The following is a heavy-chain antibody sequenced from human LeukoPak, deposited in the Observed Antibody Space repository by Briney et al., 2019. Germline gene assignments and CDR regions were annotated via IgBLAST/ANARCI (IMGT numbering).Heavy chain of an antibody. CDR3: ARVILGGYESYDFWSGYHPMGY. J-gene: IGHJ4*02. Sequence: AASVKVSCKASGYTFTSYDINWVRQATGQGLERMGWMNPNSGNTGYAQKFQGRVTMTRNTSISTAYMELSSLRSEDTAVYYCARVILGGYESYDFWSGYHPMGYWGQGTLVTVSS. CDR2: MNPNSGNT. D-gene: IGHD3-3*01. V-gene: IGHV1-8*01. CDR1: GYTFTSYD.